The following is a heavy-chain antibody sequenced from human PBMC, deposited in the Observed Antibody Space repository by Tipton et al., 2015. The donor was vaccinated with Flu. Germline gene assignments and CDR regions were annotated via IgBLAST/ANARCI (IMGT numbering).Heavy chain of an antibody. Sequence: TLSLTCSVSRGSIRNSYWSWIRQPPGKGLEWIGYIYYSGSTNYNPSLKSRVTISVDTSKNQFSLKLSSVTAADTAVYYCARAVGGWPHTSAAFDIWGQGTMVTVSS. CDR1: RGSIRNSY. D-gene: IGHD5-24*01. CDR2: IYYSGST. J-gene: IGHJ3*02. CDR3: ARAVGGWPHTSAAFDI. V-gene: IGHV4-59*01.